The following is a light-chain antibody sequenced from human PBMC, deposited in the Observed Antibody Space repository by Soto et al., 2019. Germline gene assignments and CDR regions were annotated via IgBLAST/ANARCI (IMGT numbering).Light chain of an antibody. CDR2: AAS. V-gene: IGKV1-12*01. Sequence: DIKMTQSPSSVSASIGDRVTISCRASQSIYKWLAWYQQKPGKAPKLLIYAASSLQSGVPSRFSGSGYGTDFTLTISSLQPEDSATYYCQQADSFPLTFGGGTKVEI. CDR3: QQADSFPLT. CDR1: QSIYKW. J-gene: IGKJ4*01.